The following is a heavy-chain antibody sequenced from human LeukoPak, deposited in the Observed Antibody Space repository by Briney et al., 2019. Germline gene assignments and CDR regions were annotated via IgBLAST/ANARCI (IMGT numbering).Heavy chain of an antibody. V-gene: IGHV1-2*02. CDR1: GYTFTGHY. D-gene: IGHD5-18*01. CDR2: SSPNNGGT. J-gene: IGHJ4*02. Sequence: ASVKVSCTASGYTFTGHYMHRVRQAPAQGIEWKGWSSPNNGGTNYAQNCQGRVTMTRDTSTSSAYMELISLKSAATALYYCARDKDTAMVVDYWGQGTLLTVSS. CDR3: ARDKDTAMVVDY.